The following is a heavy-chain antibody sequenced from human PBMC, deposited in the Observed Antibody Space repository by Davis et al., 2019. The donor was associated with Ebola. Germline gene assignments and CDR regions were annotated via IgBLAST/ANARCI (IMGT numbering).Heavy chain of an antibody. CDR2: VSGDGGST. J-gene: IGHJ3*02. CDR3: MKQYCSSTSCYTGGFDI. D-gene: IGHD2-2*02. CDR1: GFTFSDHS. Sequence: GESLKTSCAASGFTFSDHSMGWVRQAPGKGLEYVSSVSGDGGSTFYADSVKGRFTISRENSENPLYLQMSSLRVEDTALYYCMKQYCSSTSCYTGGFDIWGQGTMVTVSS. V-gene: IGHV3-64D*06.